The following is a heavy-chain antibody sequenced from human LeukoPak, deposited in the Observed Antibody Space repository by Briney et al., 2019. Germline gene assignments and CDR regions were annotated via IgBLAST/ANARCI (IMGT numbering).Heavy chain of an antibody. V-gene: IGHV1-18*01. J-gene: IGHJ4*02. Sequence: ASVKVSCKASGGTFSSYAISWVRQAPGQGLEWMGWISAYNGNTNYAQKFQGRVTMTTDTSTSTAYMELRSLRSDDTAVYYCARVGVKSKYSYGYDYWGQGTLVTVSS. CDR1: GGTFSSYA. CDR3: ARVGVKSKYSYGYDY. CDR2: ISAYNGNT. D-gene: IGHD5-18*01.